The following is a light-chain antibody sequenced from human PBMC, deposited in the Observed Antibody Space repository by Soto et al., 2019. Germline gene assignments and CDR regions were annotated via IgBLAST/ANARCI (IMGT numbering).Light chain of an antibody. CDR1: QSIRTY. J-gene: IGKJ1*01. Sequence: DIQMTQSPSSLSASVGDRVTITCRASQSIRTYLSWYQQRPGKAPELLIYAASSLQSGVPSRFSGSGSGTDFTLTISSLQPDDFATYYCQQYNSYPGTFGQGTKVEIK. CDR3: QQYNSYPGT. CDR2: AAS. V-gene: IGKV1-39*01.